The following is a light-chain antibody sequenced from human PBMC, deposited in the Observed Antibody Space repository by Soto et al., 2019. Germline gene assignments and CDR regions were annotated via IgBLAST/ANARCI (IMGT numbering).Light chain of an antibody. CDR1: SSNIGAGYD. V-gene: IGLV1-40*01. CDR2: DDN. J-gene: IGLJ1*01. Sequence: QAVVTQPPSVSGAPGQRVVISCAGSSSNIGAGYDLHWYQHLPGTAPKLLIYDDNNRPSGVPDRFSGSRSGTSASLAITGLQAEDEADYYCQSFDSALSAYVSGTGTKLTVL. CDR3: QSFDSALSAYV.